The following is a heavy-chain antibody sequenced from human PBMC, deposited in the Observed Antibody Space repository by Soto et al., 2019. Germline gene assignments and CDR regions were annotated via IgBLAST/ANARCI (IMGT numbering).Heavy chain of an antibody. D-gene: IGHD6-13*01. CDR3: ARDIRYSSSWFFDY. J-gene: IGHJ4*02. Sequence: PSETLSLTCAVYGGSFSGYYWTWIRQPPGTGLEWIGEINHSGSTNYNPSLKSRVTISVDTSKNQFSLKLTSVTAADTAVYYCARDIRYSSSWFFDYWGQGTLVTVSS. CDR1: GGSFSGYY. CDR2: INHSGST. V-gene: IGHV4-34*01.